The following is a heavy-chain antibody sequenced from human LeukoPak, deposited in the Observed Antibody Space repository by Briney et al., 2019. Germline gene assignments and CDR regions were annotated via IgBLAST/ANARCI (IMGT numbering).Heavy chain of an antibody. CDR3: ARDPANYGSRYYFDY. J-gene: IGHJ4*02. CDR2: IIPILGIV. V-gene: IGHV1-69*04. CDR1: GGTFSSYT. D-gene: IGHD3-10*01. Sequence: SVKVSCKASGGTFSSYTISWVRQAPGQGLEWMGRIIPILGIVNYAQKFQGRVTITADKSTSTAYMELSSLRSEDTAVYYCARDPANYGSRYYFDYWGQGTLVTVSS.